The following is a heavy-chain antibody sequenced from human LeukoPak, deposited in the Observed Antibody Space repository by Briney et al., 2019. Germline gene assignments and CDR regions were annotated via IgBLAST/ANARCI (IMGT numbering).Heavy chain of an antibody. V-gene: IGHV4-39*01. CDR2: IYYSGST. Sequence: SETLSLTCTVSGGSISSSSYYWGWIRQPPGKGLEWIGSIYYSGSTYYNPSLKSRVTISVDTSKNQFSLKLSSVTAADTAVYYCARLSYDILTGYSYYFDYWGQGTLVTVSS. CDR1: GGSISSSSYY. CDR3: ARLSYDILTGYSYYFDY. J-gene: IGHJ4*02. D-gene: IGHD3-9*01.